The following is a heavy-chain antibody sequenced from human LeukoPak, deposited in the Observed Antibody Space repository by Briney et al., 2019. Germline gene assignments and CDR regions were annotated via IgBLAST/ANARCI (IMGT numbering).Heavy chain of an antibody. D-gene: IGHD3-22*01. Sequence: GGSLRLSCAASGFTFSSYSMNWVRQAPGKGLEWVSSISSSSSYIYYADSVKGRFTISRDNAKNSLYLQMNSLRAEDTAVYYCARDDGSGINNWFDPWGQGTLVTVSS. V-gene: IGHV3-21*01. CDR3: ARDDGSGINNWFDP. J-gene: IGHJ5*02. CDR2: ISSSSSYI. CDR1: GFTFSSYS.